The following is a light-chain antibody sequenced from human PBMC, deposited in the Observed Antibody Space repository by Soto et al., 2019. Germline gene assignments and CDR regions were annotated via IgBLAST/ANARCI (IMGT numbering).Light chain of an antibody. CDR3: MQGTHWPRT. J-gene: IGKJ2*01. CDR1: LSLVYTDGNTY. CDR2: KVS. Sequence: DVVMTQSPLSLPVTLGQPASISCRSSLSLVYTDGNTYLHWFQQRPGQSPRRLIYKVSNRDSGVPDRFSGSGSGTDFTLKISRVEAEDVRVYYCMQGTHWPRTFGQGTKLEIK. V-gene: IGKV2-30*01.